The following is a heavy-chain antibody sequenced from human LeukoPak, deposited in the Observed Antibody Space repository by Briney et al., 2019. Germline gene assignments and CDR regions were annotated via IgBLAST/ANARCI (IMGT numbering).Heavy chain of an antibody. V-gene: IGHV3-23*01. CDR1: GFTFSSYA. Sequence: GGSLRLSCAASGFTFSSYAMSWVHQAPGKGLEWVSAISGSGGSTYYADSVKGRFTISRDNSKNTLYLQMNSLRAEDTAVYYCANPPTTDYDYVWGSYRLGDDAFDIWGQGTMVTVSS. CDR2: ISGSGGST. J-gene: IGHJ3*02. CDR3: ANPPTTDYDYVWGSYRLGDDAFDI. D-gene: IGHD3-16*02.